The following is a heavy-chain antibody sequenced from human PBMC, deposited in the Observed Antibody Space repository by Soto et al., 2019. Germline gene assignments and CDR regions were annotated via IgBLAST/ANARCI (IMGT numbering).Heavy chain of an antibody. Sequence: SETLSLTCAVSGYSISSGYYWGWIRQPPGKGLEWIGSIYHSGSTYYNPSLKSRVTISVDTSKNQFSLKLSSVTAADTAAYYCARRSSSWFSFDFWGQGTLVTVSS. CDR2: IYHSGST. J-gene: IGHJ4*02. V-gene: IGHV4-38-2*01. D-gene: IGHD6-13*01. CDR1: GYSISSGYY. CDR3: ARRSSSWFSFDF.